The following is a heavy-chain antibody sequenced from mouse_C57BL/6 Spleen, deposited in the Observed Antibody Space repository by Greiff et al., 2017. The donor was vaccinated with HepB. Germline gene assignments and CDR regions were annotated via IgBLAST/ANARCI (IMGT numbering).Heavy chain of an antibody. Sequence: QVQLQQPGAELVKPGASVKLSCKASGYTFTSYWMHWVKQRPGRGLEWIGRIDPNSGGTKYNEKFKSKATLTADKSSSTAYMELRSLTSEDSAVYFCARFEDDGYLDYWGQGTSVTVSS. CDR3: ARFEDDGYLDY. D-gene: IGHD2-3*01. CDR2: IDPNSGGT. CDR1: GYTFTSYW. J-gene: IGHJ4*01. V-gene: IGHV1-62-3*01.